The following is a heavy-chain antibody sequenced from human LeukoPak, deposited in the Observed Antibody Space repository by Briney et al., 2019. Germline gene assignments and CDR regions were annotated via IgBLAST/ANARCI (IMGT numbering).Heavy chain of an antibody. D-gene: IGHD3-22*01. V-gene: IGHV3-23*01. J-gene: IGHJ4*02. Sequence: GGSLRLSCAASIFSFNLYGISWVRQAPGKGLEWIATISGSGTNTHYADSVKGRLTISRDNSKNTVYVQMNSLRAGDTAVYYCARVTSDSSGFAYYFDFWGQGTLVTVSS. CDR1: IFSFNLYG. CDR2: ISGSGTNT. CDR3: ARVTSDSSGFAYYFDF.